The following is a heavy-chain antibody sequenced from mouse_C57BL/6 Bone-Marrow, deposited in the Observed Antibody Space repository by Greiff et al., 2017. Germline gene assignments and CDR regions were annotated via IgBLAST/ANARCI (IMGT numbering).Heavy chain of an antibody. Sequence: QVQLKESGPELVKPGASVKLSCKASGYTFTSYDINWVKQRPGQGLAWIGWIYPRDGSTKYNEKFKGKATLTVDTSSSTAYMELHSLTSEDSAVYFCARRDGTYRSYWYFDVWGTGTTVTVSS. D-gene: IGHD5-1*01. CDR1: GYTFTSYD. CDR3: ARRDGTYRSYWYFDV. J-gene: IGHJ1*03. V-gene: IGHV1-85*01. CDR2: IYPRDGST.